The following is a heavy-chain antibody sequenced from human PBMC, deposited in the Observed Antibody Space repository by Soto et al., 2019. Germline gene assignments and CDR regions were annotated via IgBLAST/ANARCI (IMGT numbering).Heavy chain of an antibody. D-gene: IGHD6-19*01. CDR2: ISSNGVGT. V-gene: IGHV3-64*01. CDR3: ARREQSDYYYMDV. CDR1: GFTFSNYA. Sequence: EVQLVESGGGLVQPGGSLRLSCAASGFTFSNYAMDWVRQAPGKVLEYVSGISSNGVGTYYANSVKDRFTISRDNSKNTLYLQMGCLRAEDMAVYYCARREQSDYYYMDVWGKGTSVTVSS. J-gene: IGHJ6*03.